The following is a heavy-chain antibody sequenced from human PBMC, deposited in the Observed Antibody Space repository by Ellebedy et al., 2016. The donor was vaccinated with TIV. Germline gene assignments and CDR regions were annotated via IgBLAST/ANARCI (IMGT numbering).Heavy chain of an antibody. V-gene: IGHV6-1*01. Sequence: SQTLSLTCXISGDSVSSDRAAWNWIRQSPSRGLEWLGRTFYRSKWSYDYAASVRSRISVNPDTSKNQFSLQLNSVTPEDTAVYYCAREGTMIRGIRNWFDPWGQGTLVIVSS. CDR3: AREGTMIRGIRNWFDP. J-gene: IGHJ5*02. CDR2: TFYRSKWSY. D-gene: IGHD3-10*01. CDR1: GDSVSSDRAA.